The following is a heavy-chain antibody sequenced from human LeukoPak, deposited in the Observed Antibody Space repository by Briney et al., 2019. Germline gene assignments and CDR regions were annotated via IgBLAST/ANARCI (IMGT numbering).Heavy chain of an antibody. CDR3: ARSRWDSSGWYSDY. CDR1: GFTFSSYS. V-gene: IGHV3-48*01. D-gene: IGHD6-19*01. J-gene: IGHJ4*02. CDR2: ISSSSSTI. Sequence: PGGSLRLSCAASGFTFSSYSMNWVRQAPGKGLEWVSYISSSSSTIYYADSVKGRFTISRDNSKNTLYLQMNSLRAEDTAVYYCARSRWDSSGWYSDYWGQGTLVTVSS.